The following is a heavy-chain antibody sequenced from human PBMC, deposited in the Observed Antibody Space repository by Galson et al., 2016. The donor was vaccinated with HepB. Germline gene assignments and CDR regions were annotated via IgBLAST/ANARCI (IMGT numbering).Heavy chain of an antibody. Sequence: SLRLSCAASGFIFSNYGMHWVRQAPGKGLEWVAVISFDGSTKSYADSVKGRFTISRDNANNSLFLQMNSLRDEDTAVYYCARGVTSFDLWGQGTMVTVSS. CDR3: ARGVTSFDL. D-gene: IGHD3-16*01. J-gene: IGHJ3*01. CDR1: GFIFSNYG. CDR2: ISFDGSTK. V-gene: IGHV3-30*03.